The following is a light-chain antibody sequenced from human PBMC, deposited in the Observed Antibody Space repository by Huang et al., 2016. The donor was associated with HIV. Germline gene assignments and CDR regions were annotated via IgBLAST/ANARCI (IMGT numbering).Light chain of an antibody. CDR2: CAS. V-gene: IGKV3-15*01. J-gene: IGKJ4*01. CDR3: QQYNNWPLT. Sequence: EVVMTQSPATLSVSPGERATLSCRASQRVSSNLAWYKPKPVQAPRVLIYCASTRATGIPARISGSGSGTDFNLIISSLQSEDFAVYYCQQYNNWPLTFGGGTTVAI. CDR1: QRVSSN.